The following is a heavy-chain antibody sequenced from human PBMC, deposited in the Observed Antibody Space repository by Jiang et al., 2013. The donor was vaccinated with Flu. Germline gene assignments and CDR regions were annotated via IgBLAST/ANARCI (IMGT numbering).Heavy chain of an antibody. J-gene: IGHJ6*02. CDR2: MNPNSGNT. D-gene: IGHD3-3*01. CDR1: GYTFTSYD. CDR3: ARDDAYAYYYYGMDV. V-gene: IGHV1-8*01. Sequence: QLLESGAEVKKPGASVKVSCKASGYTFTSYDINWVRQATGQGLEWMGWMNPNSGNTGYAQKFQGRVTMTRNTSISTAYMELSSLRSEDTAVYYCARDDAYAYYYYGMDVWGQGTTVTVSS.